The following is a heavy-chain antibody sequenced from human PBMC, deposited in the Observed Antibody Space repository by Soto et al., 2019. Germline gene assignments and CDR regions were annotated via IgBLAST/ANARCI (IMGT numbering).Heavy chain of an antibody. CDR2: ISGSGGST. V-gene: IGHV3-23*01. D-gene: IGHD5-18*01. Sequence: EVQLLESGGGLVQPGGSLRLSCAASGFTFSSYAMSWVRQAPGKGLEWVSAISGSGGSTYYADSVKGRFTISRDNSKNRVYLQMNSLRAEDTAVYYCASFETVDTAMNYCDYWGQGTLVTVSS. CDR3: ASFETVDTAMNYCDY. CDR1: GFTFSSYA. J-gene: IGHJ4*02.